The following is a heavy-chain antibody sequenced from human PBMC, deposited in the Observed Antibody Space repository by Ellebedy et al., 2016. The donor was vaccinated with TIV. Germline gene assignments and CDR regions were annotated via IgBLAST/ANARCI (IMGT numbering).Heavy chain of an antibody. D-gene: IGHD6-13*01. J-gene: IGHJ6*02. Sequence: GESLKISCAASGFTFSSYGMHWVRQAPGKGLEWVAVISYDGSNKYYADSVKGRFTISRDNSKNTLYLQMNSLRAEDTAVYYCAILAAAGLDVWGQGTTVTVSS. V-gene: IGHV3-30*03. CDR2: ISYDGSNK. CDR3: AILAAAGLDV. CDR1: GFTFSSYG.